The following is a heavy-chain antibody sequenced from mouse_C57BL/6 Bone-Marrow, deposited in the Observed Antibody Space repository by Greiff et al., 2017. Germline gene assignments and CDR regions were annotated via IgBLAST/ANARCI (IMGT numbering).Heavy chain of an antibody. J-gene: IGHJ2*01. CDR3: ASLSTTVVATDY. CDR2: IHPNSGST. Sequence: QVQLQQPGAELVKPGASVKLSCKASGYTFTSYWMHWVKQRPGQGLEWIGMIHPNSGSTNYNEKFKSKATLTVDKSSSTAYMQLSSLTSEDSAVYYGASLSTTVVATDYWGQGTTLTVSS. D-gene: IGHD1-1*01. V-gene: IGHV1-64*01. CDR1: GYTFTSYW.